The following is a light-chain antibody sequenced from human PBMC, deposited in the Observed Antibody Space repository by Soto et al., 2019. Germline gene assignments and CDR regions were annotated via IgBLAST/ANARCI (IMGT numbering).Light chain of an antibody. J-gene: IGKJ5*01. V-gene: IGKV3-20*01. Sequence: ELVLTQSPGTLSLSPGERATLSCRASQSVSSSYLAWYQQNPGQAPRLLIYGASSRATGIPDRFSGSGSGTDLTITISRLEPEDFAVYYCQQYGSSSITFGQGTRLEIK. CDR1: QSVSSSY. CDR2: GAS. CDR3: QQYGSSSIT.